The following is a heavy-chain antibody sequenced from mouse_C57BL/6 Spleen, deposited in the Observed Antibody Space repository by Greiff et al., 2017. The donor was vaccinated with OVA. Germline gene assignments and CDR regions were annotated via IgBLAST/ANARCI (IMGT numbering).Heavy chain of an antibody. Sequence: QVQLQQSGAELVRPGASVTLSCTASGYTFTDYEMHWVKQTPVHGLEWIGAIDPETGGTAYNQKFKGKAILTADKSSSTAYMELRSLTSEDSAVYYCTKGLRLFDYWGQGTTLTVSS. J-gene: IGHJ2*01. V-gene: IGHV1-15*01. D-gene: IGHD1-1*01. CDR3: TKGLRLFDY. CDR1: GYTFTDYE. CDR2: IDPETGGT.